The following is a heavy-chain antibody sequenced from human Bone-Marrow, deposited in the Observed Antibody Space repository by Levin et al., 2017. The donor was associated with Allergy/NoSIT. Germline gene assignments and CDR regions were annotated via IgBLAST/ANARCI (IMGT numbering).Heavy chain of an antibody. CDR3: ATSRSFDY. CDR2: IKQDGSEK. CDR1: GLTFSSYW. J-gene: IGHJ4*02. Sequence: PGGSLRLSCAAAGLTFSSYWMSWVRQAPGKGLEWVANIKQDGSEKYYVDSVKGRFTISRDNAKNSLYLQMNSLRADATAVYYCATSRSFDYWGQGTLVTVSS. V-gene: IGHV3-7*02.